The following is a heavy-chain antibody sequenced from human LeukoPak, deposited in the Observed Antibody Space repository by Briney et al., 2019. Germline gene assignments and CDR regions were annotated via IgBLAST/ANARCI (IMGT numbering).Heavy chain of an antibody. D-gene: IGHD2-21*01. CDR2: IYYSGNT. J-gene: IGHJ3*02. Sequence: SETLSLTCTVSGGSIISSSYYWGWIRQPPGKGLEWIGSIYYSGNTYYNPSLKSRVMILVDTSKNQFSLKLSSVTAADTAMYYCVRINPQPIAPDALDIWGQGTMVTVSS. CDR3: VRINPQPIAPDALDI. CDR1: GGSIISSSYY. V-gene: IGHV4-39*07.